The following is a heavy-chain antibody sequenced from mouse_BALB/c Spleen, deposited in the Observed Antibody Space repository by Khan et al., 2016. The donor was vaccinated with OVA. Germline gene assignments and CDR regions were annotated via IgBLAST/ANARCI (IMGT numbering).Heavy chain of an antibody. CDR2: ISYSGTT. J-gene: IGHJ4*01. V-gene: IGHV3-2*02. D-gene: IGHD1-1*01. CDR1: GYSITSDYA. Sequence: EVQLQESGPGLVKPSQSLSLTCTVTGYSITSDYAWNWIRQFPGNKLEWMGYISYSGTTSYNPPLKSRISITRDTSKNQFFLQLNSVTSEDTATYYCARQNYYGYAMDYWGQGTSVTVSS. CDR3: ARQNYYGYAMDY.